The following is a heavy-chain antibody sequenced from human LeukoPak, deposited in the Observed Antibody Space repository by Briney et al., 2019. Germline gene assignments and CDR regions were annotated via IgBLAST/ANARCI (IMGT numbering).Heavy chain of an antibody. CDR3: ARGIVVVPAVQGY. CDR2: IDPNSGGT. CDR1: GYTFTGYY. V-gene: IGHV1-2*02. J-gene: IGHJ4*02. Sequence: ASVKVSSKASGYTFTGYYMHWVRQAPGQGLEWLGWIDPNSGGTNYAQKFQGRVTMTRDTSISTAYMELSRLRSDDTAVYYCARGIVVVPAVQGYWGQGTLVTVSS. D-gene: IGHD2-2*01.